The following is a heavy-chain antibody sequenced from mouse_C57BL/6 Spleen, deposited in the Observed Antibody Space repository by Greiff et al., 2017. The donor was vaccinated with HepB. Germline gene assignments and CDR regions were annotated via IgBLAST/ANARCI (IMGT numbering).Heavy chain of an antibody. D-gene: IGHD2-4*01. CDR1: GSAFSSYW. CDR3: ARGVITRYFDY. CDR2: IYPGDGDT. J-gene: IGHJ2*01. V-gene: IGHV1-80*01. Sequence: VQLVESGAELVKPGASVKISCKASGSAFSSYWMNGVKQRPGRGLGWIGQIYPGDGDTNYNGKFKGKATLTADKSSSTAYMQLSSLTSEDSAVYFCARGVITRYFDYWGQGTTLTVSS.